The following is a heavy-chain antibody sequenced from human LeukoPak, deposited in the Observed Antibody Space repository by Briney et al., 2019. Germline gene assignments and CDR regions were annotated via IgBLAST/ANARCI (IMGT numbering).Heavy chain of an antibody. CDR3: AKDPDYGDFINWFDP. CDR2: ISGSGGST. V-gene: IGHV3-23*01. D-gene: IGHD4-17*01. CDR1: GFTFSSYA. J-gene: IGHJ5*02. Sequence: HPGGSLRLSCAASGFTFSSYAMSWVRQAPGKGLEWVSAISGSGGSTYYADSVKGRFTISRDNSKNTLYLQMNSLRAGDTAVYYCAKDPDYGDFINWFDPWGQGTLVTVSS.